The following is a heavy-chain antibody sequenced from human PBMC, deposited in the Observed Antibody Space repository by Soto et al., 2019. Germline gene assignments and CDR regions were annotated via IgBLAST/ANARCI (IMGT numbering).Heavy chain of an antibody. D-gene: IGHD3-22*01. V-gene: IGHV3-23*01. CDR1: GFTFSSYA. J-gene: IGHJ6*02. CDR2: ISGSGGST. CDR3: AKVDYYDSTGYYQAYYYYGMDV. Sequence: GGSLRLSCAASGFTFSSYAMSWVRQAPGKGLEWVSGISGSGGSTYYADSVKGRFTISRDNSKNTLFLQMNSLRAEDTAVYYCAKVDYYDSTGYYQAYYYYGMDVWGQGTTVTVSS.